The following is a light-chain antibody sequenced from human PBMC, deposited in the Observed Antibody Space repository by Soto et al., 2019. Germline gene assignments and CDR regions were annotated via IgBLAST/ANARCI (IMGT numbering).Light chain of an antibody. CDR2: EAS. Sequence: DIQIAQSPSSLSASVGYRVAISCRASQSINNWLAWYQQKPGKAPPLLIYEASILQNGVPSRFSGTESGTEFTPTISSLRPDDFATYYCQQYNDYSAWTFGQGTKVDI. CDR3: QQYNDYSAWT. V-gene: IGKV1-5*03. CDR1: QSINNW. J-gene: IGKJ1*01.